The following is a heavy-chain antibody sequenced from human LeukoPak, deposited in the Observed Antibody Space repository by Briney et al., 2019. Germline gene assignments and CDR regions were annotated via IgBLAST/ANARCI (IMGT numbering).Heavy chain of an antibody. CDR1: GGTFSSYA. D-gene: IGHD2-2*03. CDR3: ARDGYCRGSSCPFQH. CDR2: IIPIFGTA. Sequence: SVKVSCKASGGTFSSYAISWVRQAPGQGLEWMGGIIPIFGTANYAQKLQGRVTMTTDTSTSTAYMELRSLRSDDTAVYFCARDGYCRGSSCPFQHWGQGTMVTVSS. J-gene: IGHJ1*01. V-gene: IGHV1-69*05.